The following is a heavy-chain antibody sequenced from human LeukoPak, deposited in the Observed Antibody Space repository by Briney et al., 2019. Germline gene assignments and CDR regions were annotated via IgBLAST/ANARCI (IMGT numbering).Heavy chain of an antibody. V-gene: IGHV4-59*01. CDR3: ARVQNYYDSSGYYYYFDY. J-gene: IGHJ4*02. Sequence: PSETLCLTCTVSGGSISSYYWSWIRQPPGKGLEWIGYIYYSGSTNYNPSLKSRVTISVDTSKNQFSLKLSSVTAADTAVYYCARVQNYYDSSGYYYYFDYWGQGTLVTVSS. CDR2: IYYSGST. CDR1: GGSISSYY. D-gene: IGHD3-22*01.